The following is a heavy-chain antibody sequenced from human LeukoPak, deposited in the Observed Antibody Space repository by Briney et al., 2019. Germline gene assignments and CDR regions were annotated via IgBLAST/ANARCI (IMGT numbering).Heavy chain of an antibody. CDR1: GGTFSSYA. J-gene: IGHJ4*02. D-gene: IGHD2-15*01. CDR2: IIPILGIA. V-gene: IGHV1-69*04. Sequence: EASVKVSCKASGGTFSSYAISWVRQAPGQGLEWMGRIIPILGIANYAQKFQGRVTITADKSTSTAYMELSSLRSEDTAVYYCARETDGCCSGGSCYGIDYWGQGTLVTVSS. CDR3: ARETDGCCSGGSCYGIDY.